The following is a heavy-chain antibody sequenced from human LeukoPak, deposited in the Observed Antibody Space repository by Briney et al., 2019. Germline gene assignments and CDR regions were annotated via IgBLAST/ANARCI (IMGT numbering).Heavy chain of an antibody. V-gene: IGHV1-69*04. Sequence: SVKVSCEASGYTLTSYGINWMRQAPGQGLEWMGRIIPILGIANYAQKFQGRVTITADKSTSTAYMELSSLRSEDTAVYYCARDQVDPDIVVVVAALPYGMDVWGQGTTVTVSS. J-gene: IGHJ6*02. CDR1: GYTLTSYG. CDR2: IIPILGIA. CDR3: ARDQVDPDIVVVVAALPYGMDV. D-gene: IGHD2-15*01.